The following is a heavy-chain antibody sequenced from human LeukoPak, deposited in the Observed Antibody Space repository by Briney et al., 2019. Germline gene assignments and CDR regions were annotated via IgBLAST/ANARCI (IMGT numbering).Heavy chain of an antibody. Sequence: WMGYIYSTGTTKYNPSLQSRVTISIDTSKNHFSPKMTSVTAADTAMYFCARLGGETASYWGQGILVTVSS. CDR2: IYSTGTT. V-gene: IGHV4-59*08. J-gene: IGHJ4*02. D-gene: IGHD3-16*01. CDR3: ARLGGETASY.